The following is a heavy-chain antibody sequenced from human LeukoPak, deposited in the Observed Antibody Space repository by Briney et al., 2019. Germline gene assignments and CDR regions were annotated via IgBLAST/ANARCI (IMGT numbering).Heavy chain of an antibody. CDR3: ARLKLDCSSTSCYPDAFDI. CDR1: GFTFSSYA. D-gene: IGHD2-2*01. J-gene: IGHJ3*02. CDR2: IIPIFGTA. Sequence: PGGSLRLSCAASGFTFSSYAMSWVRQAPGQGLEWMGGIIPIFGTANYAQKFQGRVTITADESTSTAYMELSSLRSEDTAVYYCARLKLDCSSTSCYPDAFDIWGQGTMVTVSS. V-gene: IGHV1-69*01.